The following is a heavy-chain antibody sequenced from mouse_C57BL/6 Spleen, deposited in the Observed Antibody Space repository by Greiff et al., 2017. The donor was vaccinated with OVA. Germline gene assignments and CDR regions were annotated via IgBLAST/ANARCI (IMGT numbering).Heavy chain of an antibody. D-gene: IGHD2-2*01. V-gene: IGHV1-82*01. CDR2: IYPGDGDT. CDR1: GYAFSSSW. CDR3: ARYGYDVIDY. J-gene: IGHJ2*01. Sequence: QVQLQQSGPELVKPGASVKISCKASGYAFSSSWMNWVKQRPGKGLEWIGRIYPGDGDTNYNGKFKGKATLTADKSSSTAYMQLSSLTSEDSAVXLCARYGYDVIDYWGKGTTLTVSS.